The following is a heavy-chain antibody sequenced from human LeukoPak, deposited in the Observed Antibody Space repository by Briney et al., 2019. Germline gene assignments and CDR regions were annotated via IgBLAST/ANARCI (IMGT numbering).Heavy chain of an antibody. V-gene: IGHV4-4*07. CDR1: GGSISDYY. Sequence: SETLSLTCTVSGGSISDYYWSWIRQPAGKGLEWIGRIYTSGSTNYNPSLKSRVTMSVDTSKNQISLKLTSVTAADTAIYYCARRNDFHIWGQGTMVTVSS. CDR3: ARRNDFHI. CDR2: IYTSGST. J-gene: IGHJ3*02.